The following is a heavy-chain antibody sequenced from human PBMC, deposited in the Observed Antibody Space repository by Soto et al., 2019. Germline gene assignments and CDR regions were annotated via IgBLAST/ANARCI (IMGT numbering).Heavy chain of an antibody. D-gene: IGHD2-15*01. Sequence: PGESLKISCKGSGSTFTDYWVSWLFQMPGKGLEWVGIIYPGNSNTMYSPSFQGQVTISADTALSTTDLQWDTLKPSDTAIYFCASDSHCDGGNCPMGGFDMWGKGTMVTVSS. V-gene: IGHV5-51*01. CDR2: IYPGNSNT. CDR1: GSTFTDYW. J-gene: IGHJ3*02. CDR3: ASDSHCDGGNCPMGGFDM.